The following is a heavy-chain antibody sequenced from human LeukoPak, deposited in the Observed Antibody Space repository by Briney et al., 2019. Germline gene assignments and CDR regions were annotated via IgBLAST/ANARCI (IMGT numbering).Heavy chain of an antibody. CDR2: IIPIFGTA. Sequence: ASVKVSCKASGGTFSSYAISWVRQAPGQGLEWMGGIIPIFGTANYAQNLQGRVTMTTDTSTSTAYMELRSLRSDDTAVYYCARIRVRGSSLGWFDPWGQGTLVTVSS. CDR1: GGTFSSYA. CDR3: ARIRVRGSSLGWFDP. D-gene: IGHD6-13*01. J-gene: IGHJ5*02. V-gene: IGHV1-69*05.